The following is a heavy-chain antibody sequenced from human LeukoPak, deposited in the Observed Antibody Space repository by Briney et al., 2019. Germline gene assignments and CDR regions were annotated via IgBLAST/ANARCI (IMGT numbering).Heavy chain of an antibody. D-gene: IGHD6-13*01. CDR2: ISGSGGST. J-gene: IGHJ6*02. V-gene: IGHV3-23*01. Sequence: PGGSLRLSCAASGFTFSSYAMSWVRQAPGKGLEWVSAISGSGGSTYYADSVKGRFTISRDNSKNTLYLQMNSLRAEDTAVYYCANPYSGSWSFYYYGMDVWGQGTTVTVSS. CDR1: GFTFSSYA. CDR3: ANPYSGSWSFYYYGMDV.